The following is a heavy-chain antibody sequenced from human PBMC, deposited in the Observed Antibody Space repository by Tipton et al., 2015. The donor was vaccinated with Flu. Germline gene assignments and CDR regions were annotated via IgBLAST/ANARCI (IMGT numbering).Heavy chain of an antibody. CDR3: ARRYCSGGSCVTGWFDP. J-gene: IGHJ5*02. D-gene: IGHD2-15*01. V-gene: IGHV4-38-2*01. CDR1: GYSISSGYY. Sequence: TLSLTCAVSGYSISSGYYWGWIRQPPGKGLEWIGSIYHSGSTYYNPSLKSRVTISVDTSKNPFSLKLSSVTAADTAVYYCARRYCSGGSCVTGWFDPWGQGTLVTVSS. CDR2: IYHSGST.